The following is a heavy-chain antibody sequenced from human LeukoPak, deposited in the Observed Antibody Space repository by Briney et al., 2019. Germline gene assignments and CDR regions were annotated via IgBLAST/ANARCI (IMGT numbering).Heavy chain of an antibody. CDR2: ISSSGSTI. D-gene: IGHD1-14*01. CDR1: GFTFSDYY. Sequence: GGSLRLSCAASGFTFSDYYMSWIRQAPGKGLEWVSYISSSGSTIYYADSVKGRFTISRDNAKNSLYLQMNSLRAEDTAVHYCARVDGTTDYYYYGMDVWGQGTTVTVSS. J-gene: IGHJ6*02. CDR3: ARVDGTTDYYYYGMDV. V-gene: IGHV3-11*04.